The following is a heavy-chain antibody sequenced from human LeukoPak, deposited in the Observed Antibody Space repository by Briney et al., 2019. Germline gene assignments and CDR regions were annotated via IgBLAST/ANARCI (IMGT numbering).Heavy chain of an antibody. D-gene: IGHD3-9*01. J-gene: IGHJ4*02. CDR1: GYTFTSYD. CDR3: ARDLRHYDILTGYPILFDY. Sequence: ASVKVSCKASGYTFTSYDINWVRQAPGQGLEWMGWISAYNGNTNYAQKLQGRVTMTTDTSTSTAYMELRSLRSDDTAVFYCARDLRHYDILTGYPILFDYWGQGTLVTVSS. V-gene: IGHV1-18*01. CDR2: ISAYNGNT.